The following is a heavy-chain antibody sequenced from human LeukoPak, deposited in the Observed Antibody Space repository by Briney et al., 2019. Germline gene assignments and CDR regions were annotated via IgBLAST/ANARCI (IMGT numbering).Heavy chain of an antibody. CDR1: GGSISSYY. V-gene: IGHV4-4*07. D-gene: IGHD1-26*01. CDR2: IYTSGST. CDR3: ARDRGGLSGSYPNWFDP. Sequence: SETLSLTCTVSGGSISSYYWSWIRQPAGKGLEWIGRIYTSGSTNYNPSLKSRVTMSVDTSKNQFSLKLSSVTAADTAVYYCARDRGGLSGSYPNWFDPWGQGTLVTVSS. J-gene: IGHJ5*02.